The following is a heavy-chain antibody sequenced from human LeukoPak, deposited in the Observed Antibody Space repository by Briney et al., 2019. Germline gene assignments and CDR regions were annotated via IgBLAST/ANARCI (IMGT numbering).Heavy chain of an antibody. CDR2: IYSGGST. J-gene: IGHJ5*02. D-gene: IGHD4/OR15-4a*01. CDR3: AREDYGTGFDP. V-gene: IGHV3-66*01. Sequence: GGSLRLSCAASGFTVSSNYMSWVRQAPGKGLEWVSVIYSGGSTYYADSVKGRFTISRDNSKNTLYLQMNSLRAEDTAVYYCAREDYGTGFDPWGQGTLVTVSS. CDR1: GFTVSSNY.